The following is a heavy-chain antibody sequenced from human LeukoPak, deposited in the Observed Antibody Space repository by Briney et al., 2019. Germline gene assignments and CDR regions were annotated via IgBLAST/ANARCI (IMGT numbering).Heavy chain of an antibody. Sequence: SETLSLTCAVYGGSFSGYYWSCIRQPPGKGLEWIGEINHSGSTNYNPSLKSRVTISVDTSKNQFSLKLSSVTAADTAVYYCARAELGSGWSYYYYYYGMDVWGQGTTVTVSS. CDR3: ARAELGSGWSYYYYYYGMDV. CDR2: INHSGST. J-gene: IGHJ6*02. V-gene: IGHV4-34*01. CDR1: GGSFSGYY. D-gene: IGHD6-19*01.